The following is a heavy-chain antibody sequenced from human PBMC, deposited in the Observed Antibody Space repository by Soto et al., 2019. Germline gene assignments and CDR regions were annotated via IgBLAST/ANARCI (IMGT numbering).Heavy chain of an antibody. CDR3: ARDYGVSDAFDI. J-gene: IGHJ3*02. CDR1: GFTFSSYS. Sequence: GGSLRLSCAASGFTFSSYSMNWVRQAPGKGLEWVSSISSSSSYIYYGDSVKGRFTISRDNAKNSLYLQMNSLRAEDTAVYYCARDYGVSDAFDIWGQGTMVTVSS. V-gene: IGHV3-21*01. CDR2: ISSSSSYI. D-gene: IGHD4-17*01.